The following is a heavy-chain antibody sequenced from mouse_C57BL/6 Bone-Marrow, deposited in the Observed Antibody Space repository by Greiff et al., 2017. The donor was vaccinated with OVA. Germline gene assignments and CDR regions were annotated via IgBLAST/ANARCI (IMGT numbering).Heavy chain of an antibody. CDR2: IRNKANGYTT. J-gene: IGHJ4*01. Sequence: EVKLQESGGGLVQPGGSLSLSCAASGFTFTDYYMSWVRQPPGKALEWLGFIRNKANGYTTEYSASVKGRFTISRDNSQSILYLQMNALRAEDSATYYCARGDYDVAMDYWGQGTSVTVSS. CDR1: GFTFTDYY. V-gene: IGHV7-3*01. CDR3: ARGDYDVAMDY. D-gene: IGHD2-4*01.